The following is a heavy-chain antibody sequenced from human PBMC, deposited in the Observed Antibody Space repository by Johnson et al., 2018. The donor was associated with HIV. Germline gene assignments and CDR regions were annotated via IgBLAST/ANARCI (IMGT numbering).Heavy chain of an antibody. D-gene: IGHD5-18*01. V-gene: IGHV3-66*01. CDR1: GFTVSSNY. CDR3: ARAPGYSRAFDI. Sequence: MLLVESGGGLVQPGGSLRLSCAASGFTVSSNYMSWVRQAPGKGLEWVSVIYSGGDTYYADSVKDRFTISRDNSKNTLYLQMNRLRAEDTAVYYCARAPGYSRAFDIWGQGTMVTVST. CDR2: IYSGGDT. J-gene: IGHJ3*02.